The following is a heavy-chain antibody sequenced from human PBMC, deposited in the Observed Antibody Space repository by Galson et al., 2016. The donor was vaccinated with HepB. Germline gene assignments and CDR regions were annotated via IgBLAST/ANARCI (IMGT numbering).Heavy chain of an antibody. V-gene: IGHV1-2*04. J-gene: IGHJ4*02. D-gene: IGHD1-26*01. CDR2: INSKNGVT. CDR1: GYNFTDYY. Sequence: SVKVSCKAAGYNFTDYYFHWLRQAPGQGLEWVGWINSKNGVTKYAQKFQDWVTVTRDMSISTAYMELRRLSSNDTAVYYCARGRSGSRSAFDFWGQGTLVTVSS. CDR3: ARGRSGSRSAFDF.